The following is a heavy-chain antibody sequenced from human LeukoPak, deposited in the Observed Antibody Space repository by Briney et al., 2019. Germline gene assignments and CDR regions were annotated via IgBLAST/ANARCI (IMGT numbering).Heavy chain of an antibody. Sequence: GESLKISCKGSGYSFTFYWIGWVRQMPGKGLEWIGIIYPGDSDTRYSPSFQGQVTMSADKSISTAYLQWSSLQASDTAMYYCARRDYGGNLDYWGQGTLVTVSP. V-gene: IGHV5-51*01. J-gene: IGHJ4*02. D-gene: IGHD4-23*01. CDR1: GYSFTFYW. CDR3: ARRDYGGNLDY. CDR2: IYPGDSDT.